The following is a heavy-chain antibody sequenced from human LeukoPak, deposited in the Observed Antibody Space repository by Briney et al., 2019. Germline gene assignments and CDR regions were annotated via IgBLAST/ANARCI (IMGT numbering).Heavy chain of an antibody. CDR3: ARAAARRGGAYYYYYYMDV. Sequence: ASVKVSCKASGYTFTSYYMHWVRQAPGQGLEWMGIINPSGGSTSYAQKFQGRVTMTRDTSTSTVYMELSSLRSEDTAVYYCARAAARRGGAYYYYYYMDVWGKGTTVSVSS. D-gene: IGHD6-6*01. CDR2: INPSGGST. J-gene: IGHJ6*03. CDR1: GYTFTSYY. V-gene: IGHV1-46*01.